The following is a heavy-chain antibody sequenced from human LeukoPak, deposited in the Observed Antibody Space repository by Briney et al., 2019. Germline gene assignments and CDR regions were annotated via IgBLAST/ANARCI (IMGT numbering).Heavy chain of an antibody. Sequence: GGSLRLSCAASGFTFSSYSMNWVRQAPGKGLEWVSSISSSSSYIYYADSVKGRFTISRDNAKNSLYLQMNSLRAEDTAVYYCARGWVVAANPGYWGQGTLVTVSS. CDR2: ISSSSSYI. J-gene: IGHJ4*02. CDR3: ARGWVVAANPGY. V-gene: IGHV3-21*01. D-gene: IGHD2-15*01. CDR1: GFTFSSYS.